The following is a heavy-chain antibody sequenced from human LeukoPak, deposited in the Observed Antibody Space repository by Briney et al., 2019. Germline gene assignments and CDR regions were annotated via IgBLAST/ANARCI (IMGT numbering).Heavy chain of an antibody. CDR1: GCTFSSYA. D-gene: IGHD3-16*01. J-gene: IGHJ4*02. V-gene: IGHV1-2*02. CDR3: ARTLYIASAPGGFDY. Sequence: GASVKVSCKASGCTFSSYAISWVRQAPGQGLEWMGWINPKNAATNYAQKFQGRVTMTRDTSTGTVYMEVNALRSDDTAVYYCARTLYIASAPGGFDYWGQGTLVTVSS. CDR2: INPKNAAT.